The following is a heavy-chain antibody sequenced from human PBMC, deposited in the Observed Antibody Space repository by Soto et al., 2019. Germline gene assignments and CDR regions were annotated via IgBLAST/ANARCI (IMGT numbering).Heavy chain of an antibody. J-gene: IGHJ6*02. CDR3: ARDRRFLERRYYYYYGMDV. Sequence: SETLSLTCTVSGGSISSGGYYWSWIRQHPGKGLEWIGYIYYSGSTYYNPSLKSRVTISVDTSKNQFSLKLSSVTAADTAVYYCARDRRFLERRYYYYYGMDVWGQGTTVTXSS. CDR1: GGSISSGGYY. V-gene: IGHV4-31*03. D-gene: IGHD3-3*01. CDR2: IYYSGST.